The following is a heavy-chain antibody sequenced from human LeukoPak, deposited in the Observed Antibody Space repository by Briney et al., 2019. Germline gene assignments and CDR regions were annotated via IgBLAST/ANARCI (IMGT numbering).Heavy chain of an antibody. V-gene: IGHV4-30-2*01. CDR3: ACVRLLGSSGDFPYDAFDI. D-gene: IGHD3-22*01. J-gene: IGHJ3*02. Sequence: PSQTLSLTCTVSGGSLTSGGSYWSWVRQPPGKGLEWVGYINYRGSPSYNPPLKRRVSISVDSSKNQFSLKLTSVTAADTAVHYCACVRLLGSSGDFPYDAFDIWGQGTMVTVSS. CDR2: INYRGSP. CDR1: GGSLTSGGSY.